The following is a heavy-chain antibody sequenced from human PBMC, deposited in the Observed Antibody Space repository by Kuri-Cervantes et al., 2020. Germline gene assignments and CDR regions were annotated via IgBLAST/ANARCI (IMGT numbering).Heavy chain of an antibody. CDR3: ARGAGSVLLWFGELLTPDYYFDY. V-gene: IGHV3-33*08. J-gene: IGHJ4*02. Sequence: GGSLRLSCAASGFTFSSYGMHWVRQAPGKGLEWVAVIWYDGSNKYYADSVKGRFTISRDNSKNTLYLQMNSLRAEDTAVYYCARGAGSVLLWFGELLTPDYYFDYWGQGTLVTVSS. D-gene: IGHD3-10*01. CDR2: IWYDGSNK. CDR1: GFTFSSYG.